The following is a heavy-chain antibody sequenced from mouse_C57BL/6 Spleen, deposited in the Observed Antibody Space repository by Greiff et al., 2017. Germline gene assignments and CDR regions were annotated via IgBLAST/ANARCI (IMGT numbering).Heavy chain of an antibody. CDR1: GYAFSSYW. CDR2: IYPGDGDT. J-gene: IGHJ4*01. CDR3: ARGYYGSKYAMDY. V-gene: IGHV1-80*01. D-gene: IGHD1-1*01. Sequence: QVQLQQSGAELVKPGASVKISCKASGYAFSSYWMNWVKQRPGKGLEWIGQIYPGDGDTNYNGKFKGKATLTADKSSRTAYMQLSSLTSEDSAVYFCARGYYGSKYAMDYWGQGTSVTVSS.